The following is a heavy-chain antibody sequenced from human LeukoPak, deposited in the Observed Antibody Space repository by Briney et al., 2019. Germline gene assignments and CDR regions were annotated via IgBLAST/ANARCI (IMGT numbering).Heavy chain of an antibody. V-gene: IGHV3-33*05. CDR1: GFSFRLYG. Sequence: GGSLRLSCAASGFSFRLYGMHWVRQAPGKGLEWVALMLYDGSGIYYADSVKGRFSISGDNSNSMFYLQMSSLRAEDSAVYYCARDLASGNHPDGFDVWAQGTLVTVSS. D-gene: IGHD1-14*01. CDR2: MLYDGSGI. J-gene: IGHJ3*01. CDR3: ARDLASGNHPDGFDV.